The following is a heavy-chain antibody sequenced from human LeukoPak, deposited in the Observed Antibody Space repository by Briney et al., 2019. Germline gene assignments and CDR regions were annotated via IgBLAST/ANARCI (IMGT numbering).Heavy chain of an antibody. CDR2: INHSGST. V-gene: IGHV4-34*01. CDR3: ARRVPYSGSWIHSYYFDY. D-gene: IGHD6-13*01. J-gene: IGHJ4*02. CDR1: GGSFSGYY. Sequence: TSETLSLTCAVYGGSFSGYYWSWIRQPPGKGLEWIGEINHSGSTNYNPSLKSRVTISVDTSKNQFSLKLSSVTAADTAVYYCARRVPYSGSWIHSYYFDYWGQGTLVTVSS.